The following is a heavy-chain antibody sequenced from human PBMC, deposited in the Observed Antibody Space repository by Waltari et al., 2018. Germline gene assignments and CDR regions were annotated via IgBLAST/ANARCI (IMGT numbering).Heavy chain of an antibody. J-gene: IGHJ3*02. CDR3: TTGGVRGPHDAFDI. CDR1: GFPFSRSW. Sequence: VQLVESGGGLVKPGGSLSLSCAASGFPFSRSWMSWVRQAPGKGLEWIGRNKSETGRGTTDYAAPVKGRFTISRDDSKNTLDLQLNSLKTEDTAVYYCTTGGVRGPHDAFDIWGQGAMVTVSS. D-gene: IGHD2-8*01. CDR2: NKSETGRGTT. V-gene: IGHV3-15*01.